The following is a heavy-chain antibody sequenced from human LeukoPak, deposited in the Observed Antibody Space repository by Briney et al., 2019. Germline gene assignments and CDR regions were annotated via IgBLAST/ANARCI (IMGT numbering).Heavy chain of an antibody. V-gene: IGHV3-48*03. CDR2: ISSSGSTI. CDR3: ARSGRNVGPTFV. J-gene: IGHJ4*02. CDR1: GFTFSSYE. Sequence: HPGGSLRLSCAASGFTFSSYEMNWVRQAPGKGLEWVSYISSSGSTIYYADSVKGRFTISRDNAKNSLYLQMNSLRAEDTAVYYCARSGRNVGPTFVWGQGTLVTVSS. D-gene: IGHD4-23*01.